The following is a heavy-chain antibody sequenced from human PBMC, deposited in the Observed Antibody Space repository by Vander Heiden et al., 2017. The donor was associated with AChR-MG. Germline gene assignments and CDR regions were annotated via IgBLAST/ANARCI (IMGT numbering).Heavy chain of an antibody. CDR1: GYSLTSSW. V-gene: IGHV5-51*01. CDR3: ARLIDYGDYTRPYYFDY. J-gene: IGHJ4*02. D-gene: IGHD4-17*01. CDR2: IYPGDSDT. Sequence: EVQLVQSGAEVKKRGESLKISCKGSGYSLTSSWIGWVLQMPGKGLEWMGIIYPGDSDTRYSPSFQGQVTISADKSISTAYLQWSSLKASDTAMYYCARLIDYGDYTRPYYFDYWGQGTLVTVSS.